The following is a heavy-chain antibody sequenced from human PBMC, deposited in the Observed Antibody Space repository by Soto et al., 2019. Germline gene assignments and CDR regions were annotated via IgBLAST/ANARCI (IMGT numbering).Heavy chain of an antibody. Sequence: SETLSLTCTVSGGSISSGDYYWSWIRQPPGKGLEWIGYIYYSGSTYYNPSLKSRVTISVDTSKNQFSLKLSSVTAADTAVYYCARVPVHDYVWGSYRYRGVYFFDFWAQRTLVTVSS. CDR2: IYYSGST. J-gene: IGHJ4*02. D-gene: IGHD3-16*02. V-gene: IGHV4-30-4*01. CDR1: GGSISSGDYY. CDR3: ARVPVHDYVWGSYRYRGVYFFDF.